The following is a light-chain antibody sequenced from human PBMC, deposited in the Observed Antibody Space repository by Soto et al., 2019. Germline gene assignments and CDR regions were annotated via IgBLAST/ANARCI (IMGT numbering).Light chain of an antibody. CDR3: QSYDSSNQGV. V-gene: IGLV6-57*01. CDR1: SGSIASNY. J-gene: IGLJ3*02. CDR2: EDN. Sequence: FMLTQPHSVSESPGKTLTISCTRSSGSIASNYVQWYQQRPGSSPNTVIYEDNQRPSGVPDRFSGSIDSSSNSASLTISVLKTEDEADYYCQSYDSSNQGVFGGGTKLTGL.